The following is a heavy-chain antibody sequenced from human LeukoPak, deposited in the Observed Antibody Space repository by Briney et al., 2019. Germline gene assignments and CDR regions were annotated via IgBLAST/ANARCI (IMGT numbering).Heavy chain of an antibody. J-gene: IGHJ4*02. CDR3: ARDEDDYVWGSYRLFDY. CDR1: GFTYYSYA. V-gene: IGHV3-23*01. CDR2: ISGTAGTS. Sequence: PGGSLRLSCAASGFTYYSYAMSWVRQAPGKGLQWVSAISGTAGTSYYADSVKGRFTISRDNAKNSLYLQMNSLRAEDTAVYYCARDEDDYVWGSYRLFDYWGQGTLVTVSS. D-gene: IGHD3-16*02.